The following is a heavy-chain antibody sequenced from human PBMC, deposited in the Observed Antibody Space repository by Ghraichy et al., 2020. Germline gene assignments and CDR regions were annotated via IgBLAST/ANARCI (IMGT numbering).Heavy chain of an antibody. Sequence: GGSLRLSCAASGFTVSSNYMSWVRQAPGKGLEWVSVIYSGGSTYYADSVKGRFTISRDNSKNTLYLQMNSLRAEDTAVYYCARDRSINRSSSWYYYYYMDVWGKGTTVTVSS. CDR3: ARDRSINRSSSWYYYYYMDV. CDR2: IYSGGST. V-gene: IGHV3-53*01. J-gene: IGHJ6*03. D-gene: IGHD6-13*01. CDR1: GFTVSSNY.